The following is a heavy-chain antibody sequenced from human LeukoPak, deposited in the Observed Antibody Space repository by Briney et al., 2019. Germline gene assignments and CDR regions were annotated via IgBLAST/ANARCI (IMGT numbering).Heavy chain of an antibody. Sequence: GGSLRLSCAASGFTFSNFAIHWVRQAPGKGLEWVAMILSDGNNDYYADSVKGRFTISRDNSKNTLYLQMNSLRPEDTAVYYCAKDFQGRWTIDYWGQGTLVTVSP. D-gene: IGHD3/OR15-3a*01. CDR3: AKDFQGRWTIDY. CDR2: ILSDGNND. CDR1: GFTFSNFA. V-gene: IGHV3-30*18. J-gene: IGHJ4*02.